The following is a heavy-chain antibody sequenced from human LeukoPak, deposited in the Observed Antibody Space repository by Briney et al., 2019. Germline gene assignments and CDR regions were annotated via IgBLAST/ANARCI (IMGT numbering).Heavy chain of an antibody. J-gene: IGHJ4*02. CDR1: GYSISSGYY. Sequence: KPSETLSLTCTVSGYSISSGYYWGWIRQPPGKGLEWIGSIYHSGSTYYNPSLKSRVTISVDTSKNQFSLKLSSVTAADTAVYYCARQIVGATHYWGQGTQVTVSS. V-gene: IGHV4-38-2*02. D-gene: IGHD1-26*01. CDR2: IYHSGST. CDR3: ARQIVGATHY.